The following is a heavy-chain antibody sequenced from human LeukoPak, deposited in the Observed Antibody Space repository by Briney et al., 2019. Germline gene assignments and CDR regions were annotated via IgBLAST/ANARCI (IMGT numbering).Heavy chain of an antibody. Sequence: GGSLRLSCAASGFSFRGYGMSWVRQAPGKGLEWVSAIRGSGVTTYYADSVKGRFTISRDNSRTTLYLLMNSLRAEDTAVYYCAKDAAANVDYPYYFDYWGQGALVTVSS. V-gene: IGHV3-23*01. CDR2: IRGSGVTT. CDR1: GFSFRGYG. CDR3: AKDAAANVDYPYYFDY. J-gene: IGHJ4*02. D-gene: IGHD4-11*01.